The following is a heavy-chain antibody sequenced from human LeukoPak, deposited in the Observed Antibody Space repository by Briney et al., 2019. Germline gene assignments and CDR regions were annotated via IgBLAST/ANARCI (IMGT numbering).Heavy chain of an antibody. CDR3: ARELFPYYYDSSGAYYFDY. CDR2: INPNSGGT. V-gene: IGHV1-2*02. Sequence: ASVKVSCKASGYTFTGYYMHWVRQAPGQGLEWMGWINPNSGGTNYAQKFQGRVTMTKDTSISTAYMELSRLRSDDTAVYYCARELFPYYYDSSGAYYFDYWGQGTLVTVSS. J-gene: IGHJ4*02. D-gene: IGHD3-22*01. CDR1: GYTFTGYY.